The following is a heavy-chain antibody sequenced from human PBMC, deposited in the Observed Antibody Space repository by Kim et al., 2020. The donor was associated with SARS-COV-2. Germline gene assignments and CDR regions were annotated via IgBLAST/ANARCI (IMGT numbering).Heavy chain of an antibody. CDR3: ARGQVGSSSAFDY. Sequence: YAASVKGRFTISRDNAKNSLYMQMNSLRAEDTAVYYCARGQVGSSSAFDYWGQGTLVTVSS. V-gene: IGHV3-21*01. J-gene: IGHJ4*02. D-gene: IGHD6-6*01.